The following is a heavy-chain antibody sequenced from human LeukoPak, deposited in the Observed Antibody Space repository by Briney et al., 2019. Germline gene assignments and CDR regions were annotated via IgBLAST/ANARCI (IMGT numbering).Heavy chain of an antibody. Sequence: GGSLRLSCAASGFTFSDHYMDWVRQAPGKGLEWVGRTRNKANSYTTEYAASVKGRFTISRDDSKNSLYLQMNSLKTEDTAVYYCAREGYYDFWGGYLPGYYYYYMDVWGKGTTVTVSS. D-gene: IGHD3-3*01. CDR2: TRNKANSYTT. CDR1: GFTFSDHY. J-gene: IGHJ6*03. CDR3: AREGYYDFWGGYLPGYYYYYMDV. V-gene: IGHV3-72*01.